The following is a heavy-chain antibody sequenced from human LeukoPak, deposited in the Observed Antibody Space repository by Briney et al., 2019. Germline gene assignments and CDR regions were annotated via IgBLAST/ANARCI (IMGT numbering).Heavy chain of an antibody. CDR1: GFTFSSYG. V-gene: IGHV3-33*06. Sequence: PGRSLRLSCAASGFTFSSYGMHWVRQAPGKGLEWVAVIWYDGSNKYYADSVKGRFTISRDNSKNTLYLQMNSLRAEDTAVYYCAKDRGSSWRYFDYWAQGTLVTVSS. D-gene: IGHD6-13*01. CDR2: IWYDGSNK. CDR3: AKDRGSSWRYFDY. J-gene: IGHJ4*02.